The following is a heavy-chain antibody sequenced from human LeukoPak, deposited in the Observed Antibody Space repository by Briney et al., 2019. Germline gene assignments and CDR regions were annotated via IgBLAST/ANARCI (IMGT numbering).Heavy chain of an antibody. CDR3: ARDHIVVVPAARYFDY. D-gene: IGHD2-2*01. CDR2: IKQDGSEK. CDR1: GFTFSSYW. J-gene: IGHJ4*02. V-gene: IGHV3-7*01. Sequence: GGSLRLSCAASGFTFSSYWMSWVRQAPGKGLEWVANIKQDGSEKYYVDSVKGRFTISRDNSKNTLYLQMNSLRAEDTAVYYCARDHIVVVPAARYFDYWGQGTLVTVSS.